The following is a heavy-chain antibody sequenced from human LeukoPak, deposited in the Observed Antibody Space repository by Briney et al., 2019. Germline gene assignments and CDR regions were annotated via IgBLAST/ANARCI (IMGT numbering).Heavy chain of an antibody. D-gene: IGHD3-22*01. CDR1: GGTFSSYA. Sequence: SVKVSCKASGGTFSSYAISWVRQAPGQGLEWMGRIIPILGIANYAQKFQGRVTITADKSTSTAYMELSSLRSEDTAVYYCASPYYYDSGGYPLDYWGQGTLVTVSS. CDR3: ASPYYYDSGGYPLDY. V-gene: IGHV1-69*04. CDR2: IIPILGIA. J-gene: IGHJ4*02.